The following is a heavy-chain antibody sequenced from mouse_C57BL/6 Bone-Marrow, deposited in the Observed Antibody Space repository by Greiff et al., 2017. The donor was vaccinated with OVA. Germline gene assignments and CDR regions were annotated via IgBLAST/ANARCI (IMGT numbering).Heavy chain of an antibody. CDR3: ARGLLLGRIAY. D-gene: IGHD4-1*01. V-gene: IGHV1-82*01. Sequence: VKLMESGPELVKPGASVKISCKASGYAFSSSWMNWVKQRPGKGLEWIGRIYPGDGDTNYNGKFKGKATLTADKSSSTAYMQLSSLTSEDSAVYFCARGLLLGRIAYWGQGTLVTVSA. CDR2: IYPGDGDT. J-gene: IGHJ3*01. CDR1: GYAFSSSW.